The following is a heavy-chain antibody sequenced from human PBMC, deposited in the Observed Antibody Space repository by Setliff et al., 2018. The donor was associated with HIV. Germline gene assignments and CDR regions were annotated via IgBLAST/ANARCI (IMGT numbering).Heavy chain of an antibody. CDR1: GFTFSNYW. V-gene: IGHV3-15*05. D-gene: IGHD3-9*01. J-gene: IGHJ4*02. CDR2: IRSKVDGGAA. Sequence: PGGSLRLSCAASGFTFSNYWMSWVRQAPGKGLEWVGRIRSKVDGGAADYAAPVKGRFTISRDDSKNTLYLQMSSLKTEDTAVYYCTTESVFLDYFFDYWGQGTLVTVSS. CDR3: TTESVFLDYFFDY.